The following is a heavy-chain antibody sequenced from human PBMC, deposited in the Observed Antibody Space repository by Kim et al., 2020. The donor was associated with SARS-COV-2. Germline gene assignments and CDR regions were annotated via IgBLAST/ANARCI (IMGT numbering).Heavy chain of an antibody. CDR3: ARERTHRGMDV. V-gene: IGHV1-69*01. J-gene: IGHJ6*02. Sequence: NSAQKFQGRVTITADESTSTAYMELSSLRSEDTAVYYCARERTHRGMDVWGQGTTVTVSS.